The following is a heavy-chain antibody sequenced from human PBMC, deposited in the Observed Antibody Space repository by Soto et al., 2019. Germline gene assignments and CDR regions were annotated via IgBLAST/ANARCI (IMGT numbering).Heavy chain of an antibody. Sequence: EVQLVESGGGLVQPGRSLRLSCAASGFTFDDYAMHWVRQAPGKGLEWVSGISWNSGSIGYADSVKGRFTISRDNAKNSLYLQMNSLRAEDTALYYCAKVIGDYGDYGWGQGTLVTVSS. CDR3: AKVIGDYGDYG. CDR2: ISWNSGSI. D-gene: IGHD4-17*01. V-gene: IGHV3-9*01. CDR1: GFTFDDYA. J-gene: IGHJ4*02.